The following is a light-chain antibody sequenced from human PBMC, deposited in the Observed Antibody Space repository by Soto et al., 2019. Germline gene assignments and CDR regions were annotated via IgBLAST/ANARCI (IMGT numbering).Light chain of an antibody. CDR1: QTIDSF. V-gene: IGKV1-39*01. J-gene: IGKJ2*01. CDR3: QQAYNAPFT. CDR2: APS. Sequence: DIQLTQSPSSLSASVGDTVTITCRASQTIDSFLIWYQQKPGIAPKVLIYAPSSLQSGVPSRFSGSGSGTDFTLTINNLHPEDFSTYYCQQAYNAPFTFGQGTKL.